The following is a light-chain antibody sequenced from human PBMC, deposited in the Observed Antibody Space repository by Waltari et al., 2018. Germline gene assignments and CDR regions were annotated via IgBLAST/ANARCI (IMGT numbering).Light chain of an antibody. CDR2: WAS. Sequence: DIVMTQSPDSLTVSLGERATINCKSSQSVLYSSINKNYLAWYQQTPGQPPKLLSYWASTQDSGVPDRVRGSGSGTDFTLTISSLQAEDVAVYYCQQYYTTPWTFGQGTQVEIK. CDR3: QQYYTTPWT. V-gene: IGKV4-1*01. CDR1: QSVLYSSINKNY. J-gene: IGKJ1*01.